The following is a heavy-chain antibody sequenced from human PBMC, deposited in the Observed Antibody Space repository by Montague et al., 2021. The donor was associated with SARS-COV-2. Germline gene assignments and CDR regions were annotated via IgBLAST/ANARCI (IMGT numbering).Heavy chain of an antibody. CDR2: LYYSGSS. D-gene: IGHD1-7*01. Sequence: QVQLQESGPGLVRPSETLSLTCSVSGGSISNDNYYWGWIRQPPGKGLEWIGSLYYSGSSHYNPSLKSRVTISVDTSKNQFSLKVSSVTAADTAIYYCARHDRRTRFDPWGQGTLVTVSS. J-gene: IGHJ5*02. CDR1: GGSISNDNYY. V-gene: IGHV4-39*01. CDR3: ARHDRRTRFDP.